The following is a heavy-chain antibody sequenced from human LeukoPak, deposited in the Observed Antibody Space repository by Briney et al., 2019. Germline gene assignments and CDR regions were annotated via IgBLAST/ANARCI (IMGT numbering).Heavy chain of an antibody. CDR2: INTNTGNP. CDR3: AREGPGYCTSTSCRPFDY. V-gene: IGHV7-4-1*02. CDR1: GYTFTSYA. J-gene: IGHJ4*02. Sequence: GASVKVSCKASGYTFTSYAMNWVRQAPGQGLEWMGWINTNTGNPTYAQGFTGRFVFSLDTSVSTAYLQISSLKAEDTAVYYCAREGPGYCTSTSCRPFDYWGQGTLVTVSS. D-gene: IGHD2-2*01.